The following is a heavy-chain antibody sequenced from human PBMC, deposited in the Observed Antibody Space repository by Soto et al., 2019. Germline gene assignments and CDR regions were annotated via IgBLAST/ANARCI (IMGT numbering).Heavy chain of an antibody. D-gene: IGHD3-9*01. J-gene: IGHJ6*03. CDR3: AREASYYDILTGHPGGYYYYMDV. CDR2: ISSSSNYI. V-gene: IGHV3-21*01. Sequence: EVQLVESGGGLVKPGGSLRLSCAASGFTFSSYSMNWVRQAPGKGLEWVSSISSSSNYIYYADSVKGRLTISRDNAKNSLYLQMNSLRAEDTAVYYCAREASYYDILTGHPGGYYYYMDVWGKGTTVTVSS. CDR1: GFTFSSYS.